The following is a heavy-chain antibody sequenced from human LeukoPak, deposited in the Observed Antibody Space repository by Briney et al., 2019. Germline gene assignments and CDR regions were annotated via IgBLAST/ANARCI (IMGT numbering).Heavy chain of an antibody. Sequence: GGSLRLSCAASGFTFSTHAMTYVRQVPGQGLEWVSAISGSGSNTYYADSVKGRFTVSRDNSKNTLYLQMNSLRAEDTAVYYCAKQGIFPGPFDYWGQGTLVTVSS. J-gene: IGHJ4*02. CDR1: GFTFSTHA. D-gene: IGHD3-3*01. CDR3: AKQGIFPGPFDY. CDR2: ISGSGSNT. V-gene: IGHV3-23*01.